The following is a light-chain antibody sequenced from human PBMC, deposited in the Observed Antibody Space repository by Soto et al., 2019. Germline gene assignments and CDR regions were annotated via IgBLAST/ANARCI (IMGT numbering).Light chain of an antibody. CDR1: SSNIGAGYA. J-gene: IGLJ2*01. CDR3: QSYDNSHDWDVV. Sequence: QAVVTQPPSVSGAPGQRVTISCTGSSSNIGAGYAVHWYQQLPGTAPKLLISDNNNRPSGVPHRFSGSKSGTSASLAITGLQAEDEADYYCQSYDNSHDWDVVFGGGTKLTVL. V-gene: IGLV1-40*01. CDR2: DNN.